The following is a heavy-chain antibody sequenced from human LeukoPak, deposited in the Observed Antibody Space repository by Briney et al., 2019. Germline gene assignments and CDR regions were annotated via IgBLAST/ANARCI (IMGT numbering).Heavy chain of an antibody. CDR3: ARLSVIVGAALEYYYYYMDV. Sequence: PSETLSLTCAVYGGTFSGYYWSWIRQPPGKRLEWVGESNDSGGTNYNPSLKSRVTISADKSKNQVSLRLASVTAADTAVYYCARLSVIVGAALEYYYYYMDVWGKGTTVTVSS. V-gene: IGHV4-34*01. CDR1: GGTFSGYY. CDR2: SNDSGGT. J-gene: IGHJ6*03. D-gene: IGHD1-26*01.